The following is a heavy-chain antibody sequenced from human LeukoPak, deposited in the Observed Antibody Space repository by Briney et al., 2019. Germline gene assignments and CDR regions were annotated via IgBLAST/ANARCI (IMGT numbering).Heavy chain of an antibody. Sequence: SETLSLTCAVSGYSISSGYYWGWIRQPPGQGLEWIGSIYHSGSTYYNPSLKSRVTISVDTSKNQFSLKLSSVTAADTAVYYCARRGAYCGGDCYFDYWGQGTLVTVPS. V-gene: IGHV4-38-2*01. CDR1: GYSISSGYY. CDR3: ARRGAYCGGDCYFDY. J-gene: IGHJ4*02. D-gene: IGHD2-21*01. CDR2: IYHSGST.